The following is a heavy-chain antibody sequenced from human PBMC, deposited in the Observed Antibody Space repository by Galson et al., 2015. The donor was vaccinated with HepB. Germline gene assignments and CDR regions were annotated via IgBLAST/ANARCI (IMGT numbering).Heavy chain of an antibody. D-gene: IGHD3-3*01. Sequence: SLRLSCAASGFTFSSYGMHWVRQAPGKGLEWVAVIGYDGSNKYYADSLKGRFTVSRDNSKNTLYLQMNSLRNEDTAVYYCARVGIWSGYYLRLHLDYWGQGTLVTVSS. J-gene: IGHJ4*02. CDR2: IGYDGSNK. V-gene: IGHV3-33*01. CDR1: GFTFSSYG. CDR3: ARVGIWSGYYLRLHLDY.